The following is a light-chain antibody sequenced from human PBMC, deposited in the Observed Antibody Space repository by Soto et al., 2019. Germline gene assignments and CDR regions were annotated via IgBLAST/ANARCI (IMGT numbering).Light chain of an antibody. V-gene: IGLV2-14*03. Sequence: QSALTQPASVSGSPGQSITISCTGTISDVGGYNLVSWYQQYPGKAPKLMSCDVRNRPSGVSNRFSGSKSGNTASLANSGLQSEEEADYSCSSFTGSTYVFGTGTKLTVL. CDR2: DVR. CDR1: ISDVGGYNL. CDR3: SSFTGSTYV. J-gene: IGLJ1*01.